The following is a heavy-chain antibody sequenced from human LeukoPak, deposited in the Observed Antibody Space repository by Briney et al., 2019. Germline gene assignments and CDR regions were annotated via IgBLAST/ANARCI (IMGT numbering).Heavy chain of an antibody. D-gene: IGHD5-24*01. CDR3: AAGPREMATIPAY. Sequence: SVKVSCKASGFTFTSSAMQWVRQARGQRLEWIGWIVVGSGNTNYAQKFQERVTITRGMSTSTAYMELSSLRSEDTAVYYCAAGPREMATIPAYWGQGTLVTVSS. J-gene: IGHJ4*02. V-gene: IGHV1-58*02. CDR2: IVVGSGNT. CDR1: GFTFTSSA.